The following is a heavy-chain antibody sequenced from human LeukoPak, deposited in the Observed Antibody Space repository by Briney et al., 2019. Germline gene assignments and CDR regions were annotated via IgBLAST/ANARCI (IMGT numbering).Heavy chain of an antibody. V-gene: IGHV4-30-4*01. D-gene: IGHD5-24*01. Sequence: SETLSLTCTVSGGSISSGDYYWSWIRQPPGKGLEWIGYIYYSGSTYYNPSLKCRVTISVDTSKNQFSLKLSSVTAADTAVYYCAREGATGSGFDPWGQGTLVTVYS. J-gene: IGHJ5*02. CDR3: AREGATGSGFDP. CDR2: IYYSGST. CDR1: GGSISSGDYY.